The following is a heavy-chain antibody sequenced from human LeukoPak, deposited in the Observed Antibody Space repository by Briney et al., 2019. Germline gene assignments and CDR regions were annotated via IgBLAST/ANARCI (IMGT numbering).Heavy chain of an antibody. J-gene: IGHJ3*02. V-gene: IGHV3-74*01. Sequence: GRSLSLSCAASGFTFSAYWMHCVRQAPGKGLVWVSRINHDETVTNYADSVKGRFTISRDNSKNTLYLQMNSLRAEDTAVYYCARAIVPAAIGQNCAFDIWGQGTMVTVSS. CDR3: ARAIVPAAIGQNCAFDI. CDR2: INHDETVT. CDR1: GFTFSAYW. D-gene: IGHD2-2*01.